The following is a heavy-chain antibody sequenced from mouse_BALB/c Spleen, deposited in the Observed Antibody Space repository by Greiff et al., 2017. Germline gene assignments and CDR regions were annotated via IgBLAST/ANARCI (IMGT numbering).Heavy chain of an antibody. CDR3: ATTGDGYYWFAY. CDR2: IDPGNGNT. D-gene: IGHD2-3*01. J-gene: IGHJ3*01. V-gene: IGHV14-1*02. CDR1: GFNIKDYY. Sequence: VQLQQSGAELVRPGALVKLSCKASGFNIKDYYMHWVKQRPEQGLEWIGWIDPGNGNTIYDPKFQGKASITADTSSNTAYLQLSSLTSEDTAVYYCATTGDGYYWFAYWGQGTLVTVSA.